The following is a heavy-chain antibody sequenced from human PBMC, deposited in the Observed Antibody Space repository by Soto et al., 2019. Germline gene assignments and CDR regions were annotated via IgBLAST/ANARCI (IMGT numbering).Heavy chain of an antibody. CDR1: RFSVTNNKY. J-gene: IGHJ3*01. Sequence: QAQLQESGPGLVRPSGTLSLTCTVSRFSVTNNKYWKWVRQSPGKALEWLGEIYYSGATYYNPSLPRRASISMDTTKKQSSLNGTSVTAADPAVDYCARDSRYCTDGGFSIMRDAFDVWGQGTLVTVSS. CDR3: ARDSRYCTDGGFSIMRDAFDV. CDR2: IYYSGAT. D-gene: IGHD2-8*01. V-gene: IGHV4-4*02.